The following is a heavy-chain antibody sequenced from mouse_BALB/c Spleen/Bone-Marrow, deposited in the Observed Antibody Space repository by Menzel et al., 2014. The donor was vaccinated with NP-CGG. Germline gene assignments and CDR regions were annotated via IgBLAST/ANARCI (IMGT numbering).Heavy chain of an antibody. J-gene: IGHJ2*01. CDR2: ISPSNTYS. CDR3: TREGTYGVCSGHFDY. Sequence: QVQLKQSGAELARPGASVKMSCKASGYSITSYTMHWVKQRPGQGLEWIAYISPSNTYSDYNQKFKDRATVTADKSSSTAYMQLSSLTSEDTAVYYCTREGTYGVCSGHFDYWGQGTTLTVSS. V-gene: IGHV1-4*01. D-gene: IGHD1-1*02. CDR1: GYSITSYT.